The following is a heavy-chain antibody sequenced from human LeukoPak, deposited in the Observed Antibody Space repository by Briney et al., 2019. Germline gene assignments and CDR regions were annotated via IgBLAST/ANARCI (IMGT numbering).Heavy chain of an antibody. J-gene: IGHJ5*02. CDR1: GGSFSGYY. Sequence: PSETLSLTCAVYGGSFSGYYWSWIRQPPGKGLEWIGEINNSGSTNYNPSLKSRVTISVDTSKNQFSLKLSSVTAADTAVYYCARGLEYCSSTSCYPGNGFDPWGQGTLVTVSS. CDR3: ARGLEYCSSTSCYPGNGFDP. D-gene: IGHD2-2*01. CDR2: INNSGST. V-gene: IGHV4-34*01.